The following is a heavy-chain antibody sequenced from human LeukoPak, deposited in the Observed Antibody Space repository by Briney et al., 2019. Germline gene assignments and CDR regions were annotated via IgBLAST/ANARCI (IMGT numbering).Heavy chain of an antibody. V-gene: IGHV3-11*04. J-gene: IGHJ4*02. CDR2: ISSSGHTI. CDR3: ARGGSGYYYY. Sequence: PGGSLRLSCSASGFTFSDYYMNWIRQAPGKGLEWVSYISSSGHTIYYADSLKGRFTISRDNAKNSLYLQVNSLRAEDTAIYYCARGGSGYYYYWGQGTLVTVSS. D-gene: IGHD3-22*01. CDR1: GFTFSDYY.